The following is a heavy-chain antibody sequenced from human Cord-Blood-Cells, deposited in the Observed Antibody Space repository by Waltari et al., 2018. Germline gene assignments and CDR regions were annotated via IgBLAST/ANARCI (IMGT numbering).Heavy chain of an antibody. Sequence: QVQLQQWGAGLLKTSETLSLTCAVYGGSFSGYYWSWIHQPPGKGLEWIGEINHSGSTNYNPSLKSRVTISVDTSKNQFSLKLSSVTAADTAVYYCARLGARPFDYWGQGTLVTVSS. CDR1: GGSFSGYY. CDR2: INHSGST. J-gene: IGHJ4*02. CDR3: ARLGARPFDY. D-gene: IGHD6-6*01. V-gene: IGHV4-34*01.